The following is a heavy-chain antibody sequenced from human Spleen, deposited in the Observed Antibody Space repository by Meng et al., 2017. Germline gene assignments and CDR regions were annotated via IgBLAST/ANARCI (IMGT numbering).Heavy chain of an antibody. V-gene: IGHV3-7*01. J-gene: IGHJ4*01. CDR3: AKNRMVVVKRTVKSGAIDY. Sequence: GESLKISCPASGFTFGNYWMTWVRQAPGKGLHWVAKIKQDGSDQHYVDSVKGRFPISRDNDKNSLSLQMNSLRAEDTAVYYCAKNRMVVVKRTVKSGAIDYWGQGTMVTVSS. CDR2: IKQDGSDQ. D-gene: IGHD3-22*01. CDR1: GFTFGNYW.